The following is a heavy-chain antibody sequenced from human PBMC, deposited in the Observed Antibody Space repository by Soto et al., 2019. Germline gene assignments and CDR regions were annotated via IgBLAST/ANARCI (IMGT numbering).Heavy chain of an antibody. D-gene: IGHD4-17*01. CDR1: GYTFTTFG. J-gene: IGHJ4*02. Sequence: QVQMVQSGGEVRKTGASVRVSCKTSGYTFTTFGIHWVRQAPGQGLEWMGCLTAYDGKRNFAQKFQDRLTMTKDKTTSTGYMELSGLRSDDTCVYFCARGLTYGDFDYWGRGTHVAVS. CDR2: LTAYDGKR. CDR3: ARGLTYGDFDY. V-gene: IGHV1-18*01.